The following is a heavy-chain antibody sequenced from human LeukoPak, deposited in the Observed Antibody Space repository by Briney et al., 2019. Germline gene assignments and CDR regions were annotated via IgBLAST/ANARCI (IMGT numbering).Heavy chain of an antibody. Sequence: PSETLSLTCTVSGYSISSGYYWGWIRQPPGKGLEWIGSIYHSGSTYYNPSLKSRVTISVDTSKNQFSLKLSSVPAADTAVYYCARYGAMALDYWGQGTLVTVSS. J-gene: IGHJ4*02. CDR2: IYHSGST. D-gene: IGHD5-18*01. V-gene: IGHV4-38-2*02. CDR1: GYSISSGYY. CDR3: ARYGAMALDY.